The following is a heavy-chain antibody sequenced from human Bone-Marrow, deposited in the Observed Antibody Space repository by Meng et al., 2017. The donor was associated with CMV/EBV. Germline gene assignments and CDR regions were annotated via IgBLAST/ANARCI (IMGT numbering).Heavy chain of an antibody. J-gene: IGHJ5*02. Sequence: CADSGFTFSSYAMSWVRQAPGEGVEWVSAIRGSSDSTYYAESVEGRFTISRDNSKNTLYLQMNSLRAEDTAVYYWGKGGELPGGWFDPWGQGTLVTVSS. CDR1: GFTFSSYA. V-gene: IGHV3-23*01. CDR3: GKGGELPGGWFDP. CDR2: IRGSSDST. D-gene: IGHD1-26*01.